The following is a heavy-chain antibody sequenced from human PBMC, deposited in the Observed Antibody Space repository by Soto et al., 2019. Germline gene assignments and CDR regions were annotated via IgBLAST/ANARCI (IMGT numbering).Heavy chain of an antibody. CDR2: IYYSGST. J-gene: IGHJ4*02. CDR1: GGSISSGDYY. V-gene: IGHV4-30-4*01. CDR3: ARDYGGNSLLDY. D-gene: IGHD4-17*01. Sequence: SETLSLTCTVSGGSISSGDYYWSWIRQPPGKGLEWIGYIYYSGSTYYNPSLKSRVTISVDTSKNQFSLKLSSVTAADTAVYYCARDYGGNSLLDYWGQGTLVTVSA.